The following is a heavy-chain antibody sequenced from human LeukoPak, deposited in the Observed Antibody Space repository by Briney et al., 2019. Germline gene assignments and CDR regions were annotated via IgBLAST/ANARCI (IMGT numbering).Heavy chain of an antibody. D-gene: IGHD3-9*01. Sequence: PGRSLRLSCAASGFTFSSYSMNWVRQAPGKGLKWVSYISSSSSTIYYADSVKARFTISRDNAKNSLYLQMNSLRAEDTAVYYCASQLGILRYFRSWGQGTLVTVSS. J-gene: IGHJ4*02. V-gene: IGHV3-48*04. CDR1: GFTFSSYS. CDR2: ISSSSSTI. CDR3: ASQLGILRYFRS.